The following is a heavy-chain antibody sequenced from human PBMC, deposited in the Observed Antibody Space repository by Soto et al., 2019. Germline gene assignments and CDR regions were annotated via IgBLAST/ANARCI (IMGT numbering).Heavy chain of an antibody. Sequence: QVQLQESGPGLMKPSQTLSLTCTVSGGYISSAGSFWSWVRQHPGKGLEWIGYMSHSETTHYNSCLKTRVNISIDTSKNQFSLNLGSVTAADTAVYYCARGYSRPDWFDSWGPGTLVIVSS. J-gene: IGHJ5*01. CDR3: ARGYSRPDWFDS. V-gene: IGHV4-31*03. CDR2: MSHSETT. CDR1: GGYISSAGSF. D-gene: IGHD5-12*01.